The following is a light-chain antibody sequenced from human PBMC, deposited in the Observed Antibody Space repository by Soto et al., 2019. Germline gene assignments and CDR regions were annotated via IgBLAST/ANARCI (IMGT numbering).Light chain of an antibody. CDR2: AAS. V-gene: IGKV1-39*01. J-gene: IGKJ3*01. CDR1: QSISSY. Sequence: DIQMTQSPSSLSASVGDRVTITCRASQSISSYLNWYQQKPGKAPKLLIYAASSLQSGVPSRFSGSGSGTDFTLTISSLQPEDCATYYCQQSYSTQFTFGPGTKVDIK. CDR3: QQSYSTQFT.